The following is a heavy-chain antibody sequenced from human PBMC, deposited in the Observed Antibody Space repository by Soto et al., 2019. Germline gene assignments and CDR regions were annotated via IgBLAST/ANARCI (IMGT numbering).Heavy chain of an antibody. CDR2: IIPIFGTA. D-gene: IGHD3-22*01. CDR3: AREGAYDSSGYYYDY. Sequence: SVKVSCKASGGTFSSYAISRVRQAPGRGREWMGGIIPIFGTANYAQKFQGRVTTTADKSTSTAYMELSSLRSEDTAVYYCAREGAYDSSGYYYDYWGQGTLVTVSS. V-gene: IGHV1-69*06. CDR1: GGTFSSYA. J-gene: IGHJ4*02.